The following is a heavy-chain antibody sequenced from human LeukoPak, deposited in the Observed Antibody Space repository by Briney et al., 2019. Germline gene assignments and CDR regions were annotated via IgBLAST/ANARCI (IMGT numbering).Heavy chain of an antibody. CDR3: ARGGPYYYGSGSSGHHDAFDI. Sequence: VASVKVSCKASGGTFSSYAISWVRQAPGQGLEWMGGIIPIFGTANYAQKFQGRVTITTDESTSTAYMELSSLRSEDTAVYYCARGGPYYYGSGSSGHHDAFDIWGQGTMVTVSS. CDR1: GGTFSSYA. CDR2: IIPIFGTA. J-gene: IGHJ3*02. V-gene: IGHV1-69*05. D-gene: IGHD3-10*01.